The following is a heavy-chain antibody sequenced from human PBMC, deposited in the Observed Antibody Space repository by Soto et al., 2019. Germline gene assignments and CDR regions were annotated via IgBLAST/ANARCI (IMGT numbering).Heavy chain of an antibody. Sequence: ASVKVSCKASGGTFSSYAISWVRQAPGQGLEWMGGIIPIFGTANYAQKFQGRVTITADESTSTAYMELSSLRSEDTGVYYCARDYVAAAGRWFDHWGQGTLVAVSS. CDR3: ARDYVAAAGRWFDH. J-gene: IGHJ5*02. V-gene: IGHV1-69*13. CDR2: IIPIFGTA. CDR1: GGTFSSYA. D-gene: IGHD6-13*01.